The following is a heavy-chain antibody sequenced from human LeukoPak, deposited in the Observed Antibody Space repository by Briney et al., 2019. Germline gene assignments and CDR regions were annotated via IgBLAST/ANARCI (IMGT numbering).Heavy chain of an antibody. J-gene: IGHJ6*02. V-gene: IGHV3-64*02. CDR2: INKKGGDT. CDR3: AREEPPDSSRIYFGMDV. Sequence: QAGGSLRLSCAASGFTFSVYAMHWVRQAPGKGLEYVSGINKKGGDTYYADSVKGRFTISRDNSKNTLYLQVGSLRAEDMAVYYCAREEPPDSSRIYFGMDVWGQGTTVTVSS. CDR1: GFTFSVYA. D-gene: IGHD3-22*01.